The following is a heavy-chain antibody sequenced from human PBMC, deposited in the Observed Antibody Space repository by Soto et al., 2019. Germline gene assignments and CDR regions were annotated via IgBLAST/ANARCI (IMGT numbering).Heavy chain of an antibody. V-gene: IGHV1-69*19. CDR1: GGTFNTYA. CDR2: ISPMFGAA. D-gene: IGHD3-10*01. Sequence: QVQLVQSGAEMKKPGSSVKVSCQSSGGTFNTYAMNWVRQAPGQGPEWMGDISPMFGAANYAPKFQGRVTITADESTGTSYMQLSRLTSEEKALYFRAREVQVHTPAFVYWGQGTLVTVSS. J-gene: IGHJ4*02. CDR3: AREVQVHTPAFVY.